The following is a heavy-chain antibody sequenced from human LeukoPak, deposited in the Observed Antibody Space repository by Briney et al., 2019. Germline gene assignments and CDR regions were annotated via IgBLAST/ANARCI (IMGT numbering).Heavy chain of an antibody. V-gene: IGHV3-23*01. Sequence: GGSLRLSCAASGFTFSSYAMSWVRQAPGKGREWVSAISGSGGSTYYADSVKGRFTISRDNSKNTLYLQMNSLRAEDTAVYYCAKGSIVVVTAAHFDYWGQGTLVTVSS. CDR1: GFTFSSYA. J-gene: IGHJ4*02. CDR3: AKGSIVVVTAAHFDY. CDR2: ISGSGGST. D-gene: IGHD2-21*02.